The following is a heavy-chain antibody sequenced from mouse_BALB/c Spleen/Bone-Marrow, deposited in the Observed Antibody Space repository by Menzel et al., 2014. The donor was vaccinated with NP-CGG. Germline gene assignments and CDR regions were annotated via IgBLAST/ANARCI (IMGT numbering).Heavy chain of an antibody. V-gene: IGHV5-9-3*01. Sequence: VQLKQSGGGLVKPGGSLKLSCAASGFTFSSYAMSWVRQTPEKRLVWVATISSGGSYTYYPDSVKGRFTISRDNAKNTLYLQMSSLRSEDTAMYYCARHGGKGYAMDYWGQGTSVTVSS. CDR1: GFTFSSYA. CDR2: ISSGGSYT. D-gene: IGHD2-1*01. CDR3: ARHGGKGYAMDY. J-gene: IGHJ4*01.